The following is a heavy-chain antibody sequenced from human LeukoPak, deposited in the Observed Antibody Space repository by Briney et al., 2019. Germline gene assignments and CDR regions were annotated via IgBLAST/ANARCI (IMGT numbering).Heavy chain of an antibody. D-gene: IGHD3-22*01. CDR2: ISSSSTYI. V-gene: IGHV3-21*01. J-gene: IGHJ4*02. CDR3: AREGKYDSSGYYQEVLDY. CDR1: GFTFSSYS. Sequence: PGGSLRLSCAALGFTFSSYSMNWVRQAPGKGLEWVSSISSSSTYIYYADSVKGRFTISRNNAKNSLYLQMNSLRAEDTAVYYCAREGKYDSSGYYQEVLDYWGQGTLVTVSS.